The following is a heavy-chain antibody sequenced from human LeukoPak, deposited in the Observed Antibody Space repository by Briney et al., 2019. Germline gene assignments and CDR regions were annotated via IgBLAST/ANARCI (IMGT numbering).Heavy chain of an antibody. V-gene: IGHV1-46*01. CDR3: ARGAAHYGGKAYYYYYMDV. J-gene: IGHJ6*03. CDR2: INPSGGST. D-gene: IGHD4-23*01. CDR1: GYTFTSYY. Sequence: GASVKVSCKASGYTFTSYYMHWVRQAPGQGLEWMGMINPSGGSTSYAQKFQGRVTMTRDTSTSTVYMELSSLRSEDTAVYYCARGAAHYGGKAYYYYYMDVWGKGTTVTVSS.